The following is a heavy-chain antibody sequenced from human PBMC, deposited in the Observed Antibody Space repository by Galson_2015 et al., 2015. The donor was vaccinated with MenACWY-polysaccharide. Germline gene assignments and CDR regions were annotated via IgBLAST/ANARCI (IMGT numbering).Heavy chain of an antibody. D-gene: IGHD3-22*01. CDR2: ISGSGGST. CDR1: GFTFSSYA. V-gene: IGHV3-23*01. J-gene: IGHJ4*02. Sequence: PLRLSCAASGFTFSSYAVSWVRQAPGKGLEWVSAISGSGGSTYYADSVKGRFTISRDNSKNTLYLQMNSLRAEDTAVYYCAKDDGEREYYYDSSGYYYFDYWGQGTLVTVSS. CDR3: AKDDGEREYYYDSSGYYYFDY.